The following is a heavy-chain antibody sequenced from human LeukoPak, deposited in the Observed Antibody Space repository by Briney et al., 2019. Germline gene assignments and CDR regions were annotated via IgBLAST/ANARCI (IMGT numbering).Heavy chain of an antibody. J-gene: IGHJ4*02. D-gene: IGHD6-19*01. Sequence: SQTLSLTCAISGDSVSRDSIAWNWIRQSPSRGLEWLGRTYYRSAWYNDYAVSVKGRITINPDTSKNQFSLQLNSVTPEDTAVYYCARGTGWPQFDYWGQGTLVTVSS. CDR3: ARGTGWPQFDY. CDR1: GDSVSRDSIA. V-gene: IGHV6-1*01. CDR2: TYYRSAWYN.